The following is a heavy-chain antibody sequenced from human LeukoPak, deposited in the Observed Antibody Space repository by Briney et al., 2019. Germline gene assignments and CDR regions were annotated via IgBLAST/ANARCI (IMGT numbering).Heavy chain of an antibody. CDR3: ASTYYYDSSGYSGRAFDI. CDR1: GFTFSSYA. Sequence: PGGSLRLSCAASGFTFSSYAMHWVRQAPGKGLEWVAVISYDGSNKYYADSVKGRFTISRDNSKNTLYLQMNSLRAEDTAVYYCASTYYYDSSGYSGRAFDIWGQGTMVTVSS. D-gene: IGHD3-22*01. J-gene: IGHJ3*02. V-gene: IGHV3-30*04. CDR2: ISYDGSNK.